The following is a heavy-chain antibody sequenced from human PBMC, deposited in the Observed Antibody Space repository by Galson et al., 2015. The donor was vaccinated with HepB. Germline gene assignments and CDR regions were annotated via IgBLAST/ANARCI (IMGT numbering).Heavy chain of an antibody. CDR2: IWYDGSNK. J-gene: IGHJ6*02. V-gene: IGHV3-33*08. Sequence: SLRLSCAASGFTFSSYGMHWVRQAPGKGLEWVAVIWYDGSNKYYADSVKGRFTISRDNSKNTLYLQMNSLRAEDTAVYYCARADCSSTSCLLRGYYYYGMDVWGQGTTVTVSS. D-gene: IGHD2-2*01. CDR3: ARADCSSTSCLLRGYYYYGMDV. CDR1: GFTFSSYG.